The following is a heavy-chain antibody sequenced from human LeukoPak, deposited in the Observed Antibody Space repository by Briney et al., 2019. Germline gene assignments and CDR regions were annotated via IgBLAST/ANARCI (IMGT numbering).Heavy chain of an antibody. Sequence: SETLSLTCAVYGGSFSGYYWSWIRQPPGKGLEWIGEINHSGSTNYNPSLKSRVAISVDTSKNQFSLKLSSVTAADTAVYYCARTPSVPSTGPNYDFWSGYSWTGIDYWGQGTLVTVSS. CDR1: GGSFSGYY. CDR2: INHSGST. J-gene: IGHJ4*02. CDR3: ARTPSVPSTGPNYDFWSGYSWTGIDY. V-gene: IGHV4-34*01. D-gene: IGHD3-3*01.